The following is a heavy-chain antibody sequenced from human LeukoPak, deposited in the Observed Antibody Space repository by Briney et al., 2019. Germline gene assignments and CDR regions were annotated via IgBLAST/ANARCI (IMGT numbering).Heavy chain of an antibody. Sequence: GASVKVSCKASGYTFTSYDINWVRQATGQGLEWMGWMNPNSGNTGYAQKFQGRVTMTRNTSISTAYMELSSLRSEDTAVYYCAVGGVLLWFGESDSFDIWGQGTMVTVSS. V-gene: IGHV1-8*01. D-gene: IGHD3-10*01. CDR1: GYTFTSYD. CDR3: AVGGVLLWFGESDSFDI. J-gene: IGHJ3*02. CDR2: MNPNSGNT.